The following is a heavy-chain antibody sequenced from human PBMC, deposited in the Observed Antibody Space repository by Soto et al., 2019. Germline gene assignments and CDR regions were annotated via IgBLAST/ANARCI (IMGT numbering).Heavy chain of an antibody. V-gene: IGHV3-23*01. J-gene: IGHJ6*02. Sequence: GGSLRLSCAASGFTFSSYAMSWVRQAPGKGLEWVSAISGSGGSTYYADSVKGRFTISRDNSKNTLYLQMNSLRAEDTAVYYCAKDRGMTPRYYYYGMDVWGQGTTVTVSS. CDR3: AKDRGMTPRYYYYGMDV. CDR2: ISGSGGST. CDR1: GFTFSSYA.